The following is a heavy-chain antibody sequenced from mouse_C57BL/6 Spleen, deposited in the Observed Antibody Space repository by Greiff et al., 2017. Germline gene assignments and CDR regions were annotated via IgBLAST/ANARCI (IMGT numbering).Heavy chain of an antibody. CDR2: INPNNGGT. Sequence: VQLQQSGPELVKPGASVKISCKASGYTFTDYYMNWVKQSPGQSLEWIGDINPNNGGTSYKQKFKGKATLTVDKSSSTAYMELRRLTSEDSAVYYWARGNDGSSYAWFAYWGQGTLVTVSA. CDR1: GYTFTDYY. CDR3: ARGNDGSSYAWFAY. V-gene: IGHV1-26*01. D-gene: IGHD1-1*01. J-gene: IGHJ3*01.